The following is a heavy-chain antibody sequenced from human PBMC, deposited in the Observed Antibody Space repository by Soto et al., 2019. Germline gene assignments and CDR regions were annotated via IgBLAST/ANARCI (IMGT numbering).Heavy chain of an antibody. CDR2: INHSGST. CDR1: GWSFSGYY. Sequence: TLSLTCAVYGWSFSGYYWSWIRQPPGKGLEWIGEINHSGSTNYNPSLKSRVTISVDTSKNQFSLKLSSVTAADTAVYYCARVLVRGVITYYYYYGMDVWGQGTTVTVSS. D-gene: IGHD3-10*01. V-gene: IGHV4-34*01. CDR3: ARVLVRGVITYYYYYGMDV. J-gene: IGHJ6*02.